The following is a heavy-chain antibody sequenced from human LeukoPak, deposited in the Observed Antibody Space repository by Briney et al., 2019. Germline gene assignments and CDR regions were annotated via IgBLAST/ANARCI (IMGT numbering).Heavy chain of an antibody. V-gene: IGHV4-39*07. J-gene: IGHJ6*03. CDR2: IYYSGST. Sequence: SGTLSLTCTVSGGSISSSSYYWGWIRQPPGKGLEWIGSIYYSGSTYYNPSLKSRVTISVDTSKNQFSLKLSSVTAADTAVYYCARDRGYYYYMDVWGKGTTVTVSS. CDR3: ARDRGYYYYMDV. CDR1: GGSISSSSYY.